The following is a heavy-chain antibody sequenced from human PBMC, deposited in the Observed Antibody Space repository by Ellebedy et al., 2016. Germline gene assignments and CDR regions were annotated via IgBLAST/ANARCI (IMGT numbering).Heavy chain of an antibody. CDR2: VHYSGSS. Sequence: SETLSLTCAVSGGSISMYYWSWIRQPPGKGLEWIGYVHYSGSSNYNPSLKSRVTMSVDPSKNQFSLKFSSVTAADTAVYYCARLWFGESSFDYWGRGILVTVSS. J-gene: IGHJ4*02. D-gene: IGHD3-10*01. CDR1: GGSISMYY. V-gene: IGHV4-59*01. CDR3: ARLWFGESSFDY.